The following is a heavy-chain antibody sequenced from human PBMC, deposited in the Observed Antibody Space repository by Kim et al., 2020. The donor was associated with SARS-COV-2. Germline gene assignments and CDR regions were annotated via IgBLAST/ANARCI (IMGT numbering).Heavy chain of an antibody. CDR1: GFTFSSYA. CDR2: ISYDGSNK. Sequence: GGSLRLSCAASGFTFSSYAMHWVRQAPGKGLEWVAVISYDGSNKYYADSVKGRFTISRDNSKNTLYLQMNSLRAEDTAVYYCARDPGRTIRHNYFDYWGQGTLVTVSS. J-gene: IGHJ4*02. V-gene: IGHV3-30*04. D-gene: IGHD1-7*01. CDR3: ARDPGRTIRHNYFDY.